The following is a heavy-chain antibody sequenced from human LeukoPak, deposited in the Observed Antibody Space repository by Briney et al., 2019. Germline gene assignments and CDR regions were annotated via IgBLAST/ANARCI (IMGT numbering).Heavy chain of an antibody. V-gene: IGHV3-53*01. CDR2: IYSGGST. CDR3: AREGASSSFGY. J-gene: IGHJ4*02. Sequence: GGSLRLSCAASGFTVSSNYMSWVRQAPGKGLEWVSVIYSGGSTYYADSVKGRLTISRDNSKNTLYLQMNSLRAEDTAVYYCAREGASSSFGYWGQGTLVTVSS. D-gene: IGHD6-13*01. CDR1: GFTVSSNY.